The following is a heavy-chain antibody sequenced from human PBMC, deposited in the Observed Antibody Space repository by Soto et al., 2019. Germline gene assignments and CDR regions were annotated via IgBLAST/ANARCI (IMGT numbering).Heavy chain of an antibody. D-gene: IGHD2-2*01. V-gene: IGHV4-34*01. CDR2: INHSGST. CDR1: GGSFSGYY. CDR3: ARGRRRLYCSSTSCYFNYFDY. Sequence: SETLSLTCAVYGGSFSGYYWSWIRQPPGKGLEWIGEINHSGSTNYNPSLKSRVTISVDTSKNQFSLKLSSVTAADTAVYYCARGRRRLYCSSTSCYFNYFDYWGQGTLVTVSS. J-gene: IGHJ4*02.